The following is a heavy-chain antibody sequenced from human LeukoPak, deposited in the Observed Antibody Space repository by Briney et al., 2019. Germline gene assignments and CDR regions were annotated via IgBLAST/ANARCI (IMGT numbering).Heavy chain of an antibody. CDR1: GFNFTNYA. J-gene: IGHJ6*02. Sequence: PGGSLRLSCAASGFNFTNYALSWVRQPPGKGLEWVSAFGGRGGSTHYADSVKGRFTISRDISKNTVYLEMNSLRVEDTAVYYCAKDLGASGSYVTYYFYYGMDVWGQGTTVTVS. D-gene: IGHD3-10*01. V-gene: IGHV3-23*01. CDR2: FGGRGGST. CDR3: AKDLGASGSYVTYYFYYGMDV.